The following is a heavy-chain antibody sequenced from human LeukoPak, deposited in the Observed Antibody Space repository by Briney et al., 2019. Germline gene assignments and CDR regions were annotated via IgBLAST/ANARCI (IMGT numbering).Heavy chain of an antibody. Sequence: ASVKVSCKASGYTFTSYDINWVRQATGQGLEWMGWMNPNSGNTGYAQKFQGRVTITRNSSISTAYMDLSSLRSEDTAVYYCARGGLRSISVYYYYYMDVWARGTPVTVFS. CDR1: GYTFTSYD. CDR2: MNPNSGNT. J-gene: IGHJ6*03. CDR3: ARGGLRSISVYYYYYMDV. D-gene: IGHD4-17*01. V-gene: IGHV1-8*03.